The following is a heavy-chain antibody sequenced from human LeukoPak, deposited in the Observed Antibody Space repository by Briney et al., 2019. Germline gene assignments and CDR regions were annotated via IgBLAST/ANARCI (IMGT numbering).Heavy chain of an antibody. CDR2: INHSGST. CDR3: ARGGSTVTTTLYYFDY. Sequence: SETLSLTCAVYGGSFSGYYWSWIRQPPGKGLEWIGEINHSGSTNYNPSLKSRVTISVETSKNQFSLKLSSVTAADTAVYYCARGGSTVTTTLYYFDYWGQGTLVTVSS. V-gene: IGHV4-34*01. J-gene: IGHJ4*02. D-gene: IGHD4-17*01. CDR1: GGSFSGYY.